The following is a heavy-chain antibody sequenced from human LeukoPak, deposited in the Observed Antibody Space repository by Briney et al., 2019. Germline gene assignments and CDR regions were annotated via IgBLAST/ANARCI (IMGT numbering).Heavy chain of an antibody. V-gene: IGHV3-23*01. D-gene: IGHD4-17*01. CDR3: AKDLMTTVTTSWFDP. CDR2: ISGSGGST. J-gene: IGHJ5*02. Sequence: GASLRLSCAASGFTFSSYAMSWVRQAPGKGLEWVSAISGSGGSTYYADSVKGRFTIFRDNSKNTLYMQMNSLRAEDTAVYYCAKDLMTTVTTSWFDPWGQGTLVTVSS. CDR1: GFTFSSYA.